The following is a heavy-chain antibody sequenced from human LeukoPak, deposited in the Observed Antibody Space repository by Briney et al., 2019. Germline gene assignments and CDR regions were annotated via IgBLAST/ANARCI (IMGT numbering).Heavy chain of an antibody. D-gene: IGHD5-24*01. CDR1: GGTFSSYA. V-gene: IGHV1-46*01. CDR2: ISPSGGST. CDR3: ARDNSVRDEAWWFNP. Sequence: ASVKVSCKASGGTFSSYAISWVRQAPGQGPEWMGVISPSGGSTTYAQKFQGRLTLTRDMSASTDYLELSSLGSEDTAVYYCARDNSVRDEAWWFNPWGQGTLVTVSS. J-gene: IGHJ5*02.